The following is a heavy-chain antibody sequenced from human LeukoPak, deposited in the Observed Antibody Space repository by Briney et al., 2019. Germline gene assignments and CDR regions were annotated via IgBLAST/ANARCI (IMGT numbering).Heavy chain of an antibody. J-gene: IGHJ4*02. V-gene: IGHV4-34*01. D-gene: IGHD6-13*01. Sequence: SETLSLTCAVYGGSFSGYYWSWIRQPPGKGLEWIGEINHSGSTNYNPSLKSRVTISVDTPKNQFSLKLSSVTAADTAVYYCARGTPGAAAGTFDYWGQGTLVTVSS. CDR3: ARGTPGAAAGTFDY. CDR2: INHSGST. CDR1: GGSFSGYY.